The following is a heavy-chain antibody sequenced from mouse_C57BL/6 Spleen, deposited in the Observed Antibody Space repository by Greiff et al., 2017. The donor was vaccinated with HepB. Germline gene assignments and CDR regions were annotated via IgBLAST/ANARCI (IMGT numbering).Heavy chain of an antibody. D-gene: IGHD2-3*01. J-gene: IGHJ4*01. CDR1: GYAFSSYW. CDR3: ATRWLLGAIDY. V-gene: IGHV1-80*01. Sequence: VKLLESGAELVKPGASVKISCKASGYAFSSYWMNWVKQRPGKGLEWIGQIYPGDGDTNYNGKFKGKATLTADKSSSTAYMQLSSLTSEDSAVYFCATRWLLGAIDYWGQGTSVTVSS. CDR2: IYPGDGDT.